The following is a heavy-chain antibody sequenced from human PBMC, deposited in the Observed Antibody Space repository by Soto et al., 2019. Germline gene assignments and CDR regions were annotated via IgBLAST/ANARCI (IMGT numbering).Heavy chain of an antibody. D-gene: IGHD2-15*01. J-gene: IGHJ4*02. CDR2: INPSGGST. Sequence: ASVKVSCKASGYTFTSYYMHWVRQAPGQGLEWMGIINPSGGSTSYAQKFQGRVTMTRDTSTSTVYMELSSLRSEDTAVYYCARAPCSGGSCYSYVYFAYWGQGTLVTVSS. CDR3: ARAPCSGGSCYSYVYFAY. CDR1: GYTFTSYY. V-gene: IGHV1-46*01.